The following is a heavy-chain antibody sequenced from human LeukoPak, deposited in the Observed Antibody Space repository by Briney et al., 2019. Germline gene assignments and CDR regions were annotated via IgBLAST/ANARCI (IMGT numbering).Heavy chain of an antibody. Sequence: GGSLRLSCAASGITFTNAWMTWVRQTPGQGLQWIGRIKTKSSGGTAEYASPVKGRFTISRDDSKNTLYLQMNDLKTDDTGVYYCTTDGNYSNSGTFWFDPWGHGTLVTVSS. CDR1: GITFTNAW. CDR2: IKTKSSGGTA. CDR3: TTDGNYSNSGTFWFDP. D-gene: IGHD6-13*01. J-gene: IGHJ5*02. V-gene: IGHV3-15*01.